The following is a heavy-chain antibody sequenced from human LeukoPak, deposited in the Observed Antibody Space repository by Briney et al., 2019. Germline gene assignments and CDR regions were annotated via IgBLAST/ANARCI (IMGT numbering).Heavy chain of an antibody. Sequence: ASVKVSCKASGYTFTSYGISWVRQAPGQGLEWMGWISAYNGNTNYAQKLQGRVTMTTDTSTSTAYMELRSLRSDDTAVYYCARGRVVIYFSKDWFDPWGQGTLITVSS. V-gene: IGHV1-18*01. J-gene: IGHJ5*02. CDR3: ARGRVVIYFSKDWFDP. CDR1: GYTFTSYG. D-gene: IGHD2-15*01. CDR2: ISAYNGNT.